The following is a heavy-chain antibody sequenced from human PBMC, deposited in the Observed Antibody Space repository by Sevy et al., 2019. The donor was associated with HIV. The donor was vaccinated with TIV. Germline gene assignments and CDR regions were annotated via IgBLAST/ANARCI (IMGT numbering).Heavy chain of an antibody. J-gene: IGHJ6*02. V-gene: IGHV1-8*01. CDR2: MNPNSGNT. CDR1: GYTFTSYD. Sequence: ASVKVSCKASGYTFTSYDINWVRQATGQGLEWMGWMNPNSGNTGYAQKFQGRVTMTRNTSISTAYMELSSLGSEDTAVYYCARQMTYYDFWSGQYYYYYYGMDVWGQGTTVTVSS. CDR3: ARQMTYYDFWSGQYYYYYYGMDV. D-gene: IGHD3-3*01.